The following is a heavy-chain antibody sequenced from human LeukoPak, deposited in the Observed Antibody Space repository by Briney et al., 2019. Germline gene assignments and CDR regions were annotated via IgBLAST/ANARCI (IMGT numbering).Heavy chain of an antibody. CDR2: INPSSGGT. CDR1: GYTFTSYG. J-gene: IGHJ4*02. CDR3: ARDRGYSYGSLDY. D-gene: IGHD5-18*01. Sequence: ASVKVSCKASGYTFTSYGISWVRQAPGQGLEWMGWINPSSGGTNFAQKFQGRVTMTRDTSISAAYMELSRLTSDDTAVYYCARDRGYSYGSLDYWGQGTLVTVSS. V-gene: IGHV1-2*02.